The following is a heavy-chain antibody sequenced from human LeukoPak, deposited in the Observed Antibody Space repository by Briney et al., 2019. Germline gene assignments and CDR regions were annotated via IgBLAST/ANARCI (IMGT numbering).Heavy chain of an antibody. CDR3: AKVLDYYGSGSSKSLDY. D-gene: IGHD3-10*01. CDR2: ISGSGGST. V-gene: IGHV3-23*01. J-gene: IGHJ4*02. Sequence: GVLRLSCAASGFTFSSYAMSWVRQAPGKGLEWVSAISGSGGSTYYADSVKGRFTISRDNFKNTLYLQMNSLRAEDTAVYYCAKVLDYYGSGSSKSLDYWGQGTLVTVSS. CDR1: GFTFSSYA.